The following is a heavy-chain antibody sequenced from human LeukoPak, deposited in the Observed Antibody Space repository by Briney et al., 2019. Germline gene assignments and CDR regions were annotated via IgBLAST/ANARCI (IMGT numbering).Heavy chain of an antibody. CDR1: GGSINNYY. J-gene: IGHJ3*02. D-gene: IGHD1-26*01. CDR3: ARDPYTGSHFEDTFDI. V-gene: IGHV4-59*01. CDR2: ISYSGST. Sequence: PSETLSLTCTVSGGSINNYYWSWIRQPPGKGLEWIGHISYSGSTNYNPSLKSRVTISVDTSKNQFSLRLSSVTAADTAVYYCARDPYTGSHFEDTFDIWGQGTMVTVSS.